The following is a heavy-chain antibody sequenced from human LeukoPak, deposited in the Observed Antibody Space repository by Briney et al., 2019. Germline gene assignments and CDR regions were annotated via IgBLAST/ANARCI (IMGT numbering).Heavy chain of an antibody. V-gene: IGHV1-2*02. D-gene: IGHD1-26*01. CDR1: GYSFTGYY. CDR2: INPNSGGT. CDR3: ARDPPRSGYYYMDV. J-gene: IGHJ6*03. Sequence: ASVKVSCKASGYSFTGYYMHWVRQAPGQGLEWMGWINPNSGGTNYAQKFQGRVTMTRDTSISTAYTELSRLRSDDTAVYYCARDPPRSGYYYMDVWGKGTTVTISS.